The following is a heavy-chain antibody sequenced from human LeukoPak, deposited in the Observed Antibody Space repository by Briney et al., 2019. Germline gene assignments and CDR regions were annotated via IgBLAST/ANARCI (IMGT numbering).Heavy chain of an antibody. D-gene: IGHD3-9*01. Sequence: ASVKVSCKASGYTFTSYGISWVRQAPGQGLEWMGWISAYNGNTNYAQKLQGRVTMTTDTSTSTAYMELRSLRSDDTAVYYCARDRDDILTEYYYGVDVWGQGTTVTVSS. CDR3: ARDRDDILTEYYYGVDV. CDR2: ISAYNGNT. CDR1: GYTFTSYG. J-gene: IGHJ6*02. V-gene: IGHV1-18*01.